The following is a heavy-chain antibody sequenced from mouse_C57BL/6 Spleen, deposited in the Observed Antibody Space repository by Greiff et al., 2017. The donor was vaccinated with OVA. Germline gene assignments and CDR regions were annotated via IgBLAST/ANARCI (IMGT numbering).Heavy chain of an antibody. D-gene: IGHD1-1*01. CDR2: IYPSDSET. J-gene: IGHJ3*01. CDR3: ATINYYGSSFAY. V-gene: IGHV1-61*01. CDR1: GYTFTSYW. Sequence: QVQLQQSGAELVRPGSSVKLSCKASGYTFTSYWMDWVKQRPGQGLEWIGNIYPSDSETHYNQKFKDKATLTVDKSSSTAYMQLSSLTSEDSAVYYCATINYYGSSFAYWGQGTLVTVSA.